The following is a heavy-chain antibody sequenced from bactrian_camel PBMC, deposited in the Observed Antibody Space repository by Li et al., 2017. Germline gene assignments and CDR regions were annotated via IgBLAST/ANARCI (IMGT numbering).Heavy chain of an antibody. J-gene: IGHJ7*01. CDR1: GYLYAQYC. CDR2: VYTGGGDE. Sequence: HVQLVESGGGSVQTGGSLKLSCAVSGYLYAQYCMGWFRQSPGNQREGIAAVYTGGGDEHYAASVKGRFTISHSSDKKNLYLQMNDVKPEDSGTYFCAAGAGRTLHCRGDFNQLYGIDYWGKGTQVTVS. D-gene: IGHD1*01. V-gene: IGHV3S54*01.